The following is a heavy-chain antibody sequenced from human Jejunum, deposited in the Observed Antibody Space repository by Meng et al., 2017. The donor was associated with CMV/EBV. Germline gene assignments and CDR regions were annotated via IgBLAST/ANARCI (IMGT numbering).Heavy chain of an antibody. V-gene: IGHV3-30*03. CDR3: ATGGGLYCTVGSCYYPLDN. CDR1: ISA. Sequence: ISARHWVRQAPGKGLEWVAILSYDDSNEYYADSVKGRFTISRDISTNTLYLLMNSLRRDGTAVYFCATGGGLYCTVGSCYYPLDNWGQGTRVTVSS. D-gene: IGHD2-15*01. CDR2: LSYDDSNE. J-gene: IGHJ4*02.